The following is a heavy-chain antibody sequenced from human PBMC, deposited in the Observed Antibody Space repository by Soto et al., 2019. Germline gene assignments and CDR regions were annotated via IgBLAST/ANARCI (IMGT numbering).Heavy chain of an antibody. V-gene: IGHV4-34*01. CDR2: INHSGST. D-gene: IGHD2-2*01. CDR3: ARGRLSEYCSSTSCYAPPYYYSYGMDV. J-gene: IGHJ6*02. Sequence: SETLSLTCAVYGGSFSGYYWSWIRQPPGKGLEWIGEINHSGSTNYNPSLKSRVTISVDTSKNQFSLKLSSVTAADTAVYYCARGRLSEYCSSTSCYAPPYYYSYGMDVWGQGTSVTVS. CDR1: GGSFSGYY.